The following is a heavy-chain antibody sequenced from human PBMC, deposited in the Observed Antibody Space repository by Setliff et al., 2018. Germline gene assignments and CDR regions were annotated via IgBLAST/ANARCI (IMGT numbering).Heavy chain of an antibody. CDR3: SRLVRYCTTTTCQRASGGEF. CDR1: GYKFNDYA. D-gene: IGHD2-2*01. V-gene: IGHV1-18*01. J-gene: IGHJ4*02. Sequence: ASVKVSCKTSGYKFNDYAISWVRQGPGQGLECMGWISAYSGNTYYAQKLHDRVTLTTDTSTSTAYMELRSLGTDDTAVYYCSRLVRYCTTTTCQRASGGEFWGQGTPVTVSS. CDR2: ISAYSGNT.